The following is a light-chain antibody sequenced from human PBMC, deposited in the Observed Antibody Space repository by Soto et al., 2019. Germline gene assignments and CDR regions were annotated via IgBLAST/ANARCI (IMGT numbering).Light chain of an antibody. V-gene: IGKV1-33*01. J-gene: IGKJ2*01. CDR2: DTV. CDR1: QDLTNY. Sequence: DLQMTQSPPSLAASVGDRVTITCQASQDLTNYLNWYQQKPGQAPKLLIYDTVTLEEGVPSRFSGGGSGTDFKFTINGLQPEDAAIYSCQQYVNLPYTFGQGTKLEIK. CDR3: QQYVNLPYT.